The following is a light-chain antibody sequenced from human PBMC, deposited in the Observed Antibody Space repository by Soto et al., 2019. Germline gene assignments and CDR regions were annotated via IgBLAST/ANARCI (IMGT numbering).Light chain of an antibody. CDR3: SSFVAGSSYV. V-gene: IGLV2-8*01. CDR1: SSDVGAFNY. Sequence: QSVLTQPPSASGSPGQSVTISCTGTSSDVGAFNYVSWYQHHPGKAPKFMIYEVDKRPSGVPDRFSGSKSGNTAFLFVSGLQAEDEADYFCSSFVAGSSYVFGTGTKAPS. CDR2: EVD. J-gene: IGLJ1*01.